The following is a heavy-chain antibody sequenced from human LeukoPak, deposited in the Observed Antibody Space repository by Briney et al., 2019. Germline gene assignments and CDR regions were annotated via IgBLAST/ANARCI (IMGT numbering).Heavy chain of an antibody. D-gene: IGHD4-17*01. CDR3: ARDYYGEASMDS. J-gene: IGHJ4*02. CDR1: GFTFSSYS. V-gene: IGHV3-21*01. Sequence: GGTLRLSCAASGFTFSSYSMNWVRQAPGKGLEWVSSISSSSSYIYYADSVKGRFTISRDNAKNSLYLQMNSLRAEDTAVYYCARDYYGEASMDSWGQGTLVTVSS. CDR2: ISSSSSYI.